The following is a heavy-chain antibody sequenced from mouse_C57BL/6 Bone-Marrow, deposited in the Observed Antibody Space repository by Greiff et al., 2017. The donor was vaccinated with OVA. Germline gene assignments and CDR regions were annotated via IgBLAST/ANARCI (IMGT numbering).Heavy chain of an antibody. Sequence: EVKLMESGPGLVKPSQSLSLTCSVTGYSFTSGYYWNWIRQFPGNKLEWMCYISYDGSNNYNSPLKNRISITRDTSKYQFFLTLNSVTTKDTAKYYCARGYGYAMDYWGQGTSVTVSS. CDR2: ISYDGSN. V-gene: IGHV3-6*01. CDR3: ARGYGYAMDY. CDR1: GYSFTSGYY. J-gene: IGHJ4*01. D-gene: IGHD1-1*01.